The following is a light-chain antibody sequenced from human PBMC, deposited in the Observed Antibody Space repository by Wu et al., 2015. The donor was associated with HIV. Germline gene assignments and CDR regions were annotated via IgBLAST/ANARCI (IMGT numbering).Light chain of an antibody. Sequence: EIVLTQSPATLSLSPGEGATLSCRASQSATTYLAWYQHKPGQAPRLLIYDASNRATGIPARFSGRGSGTDFTLTISSLEPEDSAVYYCQQRGNWPGVAFGPGTKVDIK. CDR3: QQRGNWPGVA. CDR2: DAS. CDR1: QSATTY. V-gene: IGKV3-11*01. J-gene: IGKJ3*01.